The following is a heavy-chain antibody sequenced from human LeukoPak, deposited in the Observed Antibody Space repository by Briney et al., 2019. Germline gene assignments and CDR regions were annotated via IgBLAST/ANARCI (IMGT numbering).Heavy chain of an antibody. V-gene: IGHV3-9*01. J-gene: IGHJ3*02. CDR1: GFTFDDYA. D-gene: IGHD2-15*01. CDR2: ISWNSGSI. Sequence: PGRSLRLSCAASGFTFDDYAMHWVRQAPGKGLEWVSGISWNSGSIGYADSVKGRFTISRDNAKNSLYLQMNSLRAEDPALYYCAKALGVVVAATNDAFDIWGQGTMVTVSS. CDR3: AKALGVVVAATNDAFDI.